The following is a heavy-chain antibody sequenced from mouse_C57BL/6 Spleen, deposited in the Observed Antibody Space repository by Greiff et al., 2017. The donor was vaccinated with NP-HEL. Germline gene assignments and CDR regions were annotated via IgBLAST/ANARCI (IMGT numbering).Heavy chain of an antibody. J-gene: IGHJ3*01. Sequence: EVQLQQSGPELVKPGASVKMSCKASGYTFTDYNMHWVKQSHGKSLEWIGYINPNNGGTSYNQKFKGKATLTANKSSSTAYMELRGLTSEDSSVYYCARDGYSFAYWGQGTLVTVSA. CDR1: GYTFTDYN. V-gene: IGHV1-22*01. D-gene: IGHD2-3*01. CDR3: ARDGYSFAY. CDR2: INPNNGGT.